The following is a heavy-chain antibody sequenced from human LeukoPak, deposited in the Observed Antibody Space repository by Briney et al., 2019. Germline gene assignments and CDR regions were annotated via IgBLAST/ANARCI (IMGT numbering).Heavy chain of an antibody. Sequence: PGGSLRLSCVAPRFTFSSYWMSWVRQAPGKGLEWVANIKQDGSEKQYVDSVKGRFTISRDNAKNSLYLQMNNLRAEDTAVYYCARAATVTTWYYYYYYMDVWGKGTTVTVSS. J-gene: IGHJ6*03. CDR1: RFTFSSYW. CDR3: ARAATVTTWYYYYYYMDV. CDR2: IKQDGSEK. D-gene: IGHD4-17*01. V-gene: IGHV3-7*01.